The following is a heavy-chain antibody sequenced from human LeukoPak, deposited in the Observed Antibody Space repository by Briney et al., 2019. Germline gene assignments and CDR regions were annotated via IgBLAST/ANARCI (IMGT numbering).Heavy chain of an antibody. CDR3: AREYSGYPSPGYRNPYYFDY. CDR1: GYTFTGHY. CDR2: INPNSGGT. V-gene: IGHV1-2*02. D-gene: IGHD5-12*01. Sequence: ASVKVSCKASGYTFTGHYMHWVRQAPGQGLEWMGWINPNSGGTNYAQKFQGRVTMTRDTSISTAYMELSRLRSDDTAVYYCAREYSGYPSPGYRNPYYFDYWGQGTLVTVSS. J-gene: IGHJ4*02.